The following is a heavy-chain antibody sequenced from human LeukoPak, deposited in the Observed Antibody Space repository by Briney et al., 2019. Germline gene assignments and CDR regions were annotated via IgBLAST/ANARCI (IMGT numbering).Heavy chain of an antibody. CDR2: ISSSSSTI. CDR3: ARGWREIYFEH. CDR1: GFPFRSCS. J-gene: IGHJ4*02. V-gene: IGHV3-48*02. Sequence: GGSLRLSCAPSGFPFRSCSMNCARQAPGKGLEWVSYISSSSSTIYYADSVKGRFTISRDNAKNSLHLQMNSLRDEDTAVYYCARGWREIYFEHWGQGNLVTVSS. D-gene: IGHD3-3*01.